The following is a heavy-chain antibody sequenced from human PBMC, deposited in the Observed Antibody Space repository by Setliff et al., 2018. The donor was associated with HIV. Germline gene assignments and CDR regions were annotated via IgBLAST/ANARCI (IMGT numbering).Heavy chain of an antibody. CDR1: GYSFTDYY. V-gene: IGHV1-2*04. J-gene: IGHJ4*02. CDR2: INPKSDGT. Sequence: ASVKVSCKASGYSFTDYYIHWVRQAPGQGLEWIGWINPKSDGTNYAQKFQGWITMTRDTSISTAYMELSSVTAADTAVYYCARLPYSSGWYLDYWGQGTLVTVSS. D-gene: IGHD6-19*01. CDR3: ARLPYSSGWYLDY.